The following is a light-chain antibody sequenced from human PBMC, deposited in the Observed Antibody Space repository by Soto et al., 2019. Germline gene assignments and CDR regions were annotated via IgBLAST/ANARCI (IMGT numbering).Light chain of an antibody. CDR3: QSYDSSLSVLYV. CDR2: GNS. V-gene: IGLV1-40*01. Sequence: QSVLTQPPSVSGAPGQRVPISCTGSSSNIGAGYDVHWYQQLPGTAPKLLIYGNSNRPSGVPDRFSGSKSRTSASLAITGLQADDEADYYCQSYDSSLSVLYVFGTGTKVTVL. CDR1: SSNIGAGYD. J-gene: IGLJ1*01.